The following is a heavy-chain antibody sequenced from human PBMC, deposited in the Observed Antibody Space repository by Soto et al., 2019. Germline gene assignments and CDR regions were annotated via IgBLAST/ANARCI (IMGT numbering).Heavy chain of an antibody. V-gene: IGHV4-59*01. D-gene: IGHD3-3*01. CDR1: GGSSNNYY. CDR3: ATGLSIFGVLPWAY. CDR2: IHNTGTT. J-gene: IGHJ4*02. Sequence: PSETLSLTCTVSGGSSNNYYWSWIRQPPGKGLEWIGYIHNTGTTNYNPSLKSRVTISLDTSENQFSLQLSSVTAADTAVYYCATGLSIFGVLPWAYWGRGTLVTVSS.